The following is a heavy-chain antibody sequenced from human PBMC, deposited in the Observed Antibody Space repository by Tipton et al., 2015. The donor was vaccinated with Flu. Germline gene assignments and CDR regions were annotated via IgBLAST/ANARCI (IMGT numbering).Heavy chain of an antibody. Sequence: QMQLVQSGAEVKKPGASVKVSCQASGFTFTNYGLSWVRQAPGQGLEWMAWISVYNGDTDFAQRFQGRVTITKDTSTRTAYMELRSLRSDDTAVYYCARGLKYYGSGAAFDLWGQGTMVTVSS. CDR3: ARGLKYYGSGAAFDL. CDR2: ISVYNGDT. J-gene: IGHJ3*01. D-gene: IGHD3-22*01. CDR1: GFTFTNYG. V-gene: IGHV1-18*01.